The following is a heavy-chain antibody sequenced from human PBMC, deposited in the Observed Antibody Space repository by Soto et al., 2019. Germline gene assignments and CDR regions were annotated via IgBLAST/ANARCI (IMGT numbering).Heavy chain of an antibody. CDR3: AREPEIFDY. J-gene: IGHJ4*02. V-gene: IGHV1-18*01. CDR2: ISAHNGNT. Sequence: QGQLVQSGAEVKKPGASVKVSCKASGYTFTSYGITWVRQAPGQGLEWLGWISAHNGNTKYAQKVKGIVTMTTDRSTSTAYMELRSLRSDDKAVYYCAREPEIFDYWGQGTLVTVSS. CDR1: GYTFTSYG.